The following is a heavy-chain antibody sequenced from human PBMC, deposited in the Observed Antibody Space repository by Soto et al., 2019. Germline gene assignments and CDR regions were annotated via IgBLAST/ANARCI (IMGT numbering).Heavy chain of an antibody. V-gene: IGHV3-11*01. Sequence: GGSLRLSCAASGFTFSDYYMSWIRQAPGKGLEWVSYISSSGSTIYYADSVKGRFTISRDNAKNSLYLQMNSLRAEDTAVYYCASQLVPAAMWPPTYYFDYWGQGTLVTVSS. CDR3: ASQLVPAAMWPPTYYFDY. D-gene: IGHD2-2*01. CDR2: ISSSGSTI. J-gene: IGHJ4*02. CDR1: GFTFSDYY.